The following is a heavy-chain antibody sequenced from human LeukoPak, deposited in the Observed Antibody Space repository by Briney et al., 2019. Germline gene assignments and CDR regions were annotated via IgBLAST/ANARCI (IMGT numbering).Heavy chain of an antibody. CDR1: GFTFSNAW. D-gene: IGHD3/OR15-3a*01. V-gene: IGHV3-15*01. CDR3: TAGTGRSDFDY. Sequence: GGSLRLSCAASGFTFSNAWMSWVRQAPGKGLEWVGRIKRKGDDGTIDYAAPVRGKLTISRDDSKNTLYLQMNSLKSEDTAVYYCTAGTGRSDFDYWGQGTLVTVSS. J-gene: IGHJ4*02. CDR2: IKRKGDDGTI.